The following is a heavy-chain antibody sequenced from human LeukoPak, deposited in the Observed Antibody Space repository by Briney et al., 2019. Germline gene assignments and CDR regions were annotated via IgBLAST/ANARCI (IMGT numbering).Heavy chain of an antibody. CDR3: VRDFYDARPRSGCY. J-gene: IGHJ4*02. CDR2: VRPNSENA. V-gene: IGHV1-18*01. CDR1: GYMFINYG. D-gene: IGHD5/OR15-5a*01. Sequence: ASVKVSCKASGYMFINYGFSWVRQAPGQGLEWMGWVRPNSENAIYGQDLQGRLTLTIDTSASTAYMELRSLRPGDTAMYFCVRDFYDARPRSGCYWGQGTLVSVSS.